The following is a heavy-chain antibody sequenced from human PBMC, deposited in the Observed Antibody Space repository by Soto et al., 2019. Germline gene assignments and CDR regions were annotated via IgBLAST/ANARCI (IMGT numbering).Heavy chain of an antibody. D-gene: IGHD5-12*01. CDR1: GGSISSADYY. CDR3: ARATVGSGYDNFDY. V-gene: IGHV4-30-4*01. CDR2: IYYSGST. Sequence: SETLSLTCTVSGGSISSADYYWSWIRQPPGKGLEWIGYIYYSGSTYYNPSLKSRVTISVDTSKNQFSLKLSSVTAADTAVYYCARATVGSGYDNFDYWGQGTLVTVSS. J-gene: IGHJ4*02.